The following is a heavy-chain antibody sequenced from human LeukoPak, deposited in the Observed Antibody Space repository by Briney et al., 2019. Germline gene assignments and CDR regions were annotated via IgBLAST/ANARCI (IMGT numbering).Heavy chain of an antibody. CDR2: ISAYNGNT. CDR1: GYTFTSYG. Sequence: SVKVSCKASGYTFTSYGISWVRQAPEQGLEWMGWISAYNGNTNYAKKLQRRVTMTTDTSTSTAYMEVRSLRSDDTAVYYCVRVDWNYAYRMLSYWGRGTLATVSS. J-gene: IGHJ4*02. V-gene: IGHV1-18*01. D-gene: IGHD1-7*01. CDR3: VRVDWNYAYRMLSY.